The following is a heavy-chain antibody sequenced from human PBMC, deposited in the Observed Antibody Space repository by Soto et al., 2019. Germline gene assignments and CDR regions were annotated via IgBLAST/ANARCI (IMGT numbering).Heavy chain of an antibody. Sequence: PGGSLRLSCAASGFTFSSFALHRVRQTPGKGLEWVAGISYDGRNQYYVDSGKGRFTISRDTSKNTLYLQMNILKTEDTAMYYCAKARGTSSLNFDSWGPGTLVTVSS. J-gene: IGHJ4*02. CDR3: AKARGTSSLNFDS. D-gene: IGHD1-26*01. CDR2: ISYDGRNQ. CDR1: GFTFSSFA. V-gene: IGHV3-30*04.